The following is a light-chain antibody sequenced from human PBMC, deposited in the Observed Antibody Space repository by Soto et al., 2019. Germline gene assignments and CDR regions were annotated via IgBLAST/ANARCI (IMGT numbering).Light chain of an antibody. CDR2: KAS. CDR1: QTISSW. J-gene: IGKJ1*01. V-gene: IGKV1-5*03. CDR3: QQSYVTPA. Sequence: DIQMTQSPSTLSGSVGDRVTITCRASQTISSWLAWYQQKPGKAPKLLIYKASTLKSGVPSRFSGSGSGTEFTLTISSLQPDDFATYYCQQSYVTPAFGQGTQVDIK.